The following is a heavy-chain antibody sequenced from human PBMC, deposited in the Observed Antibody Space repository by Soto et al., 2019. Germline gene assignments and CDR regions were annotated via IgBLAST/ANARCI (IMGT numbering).Heavy chain of an antibody. CDR2: IYYSGST. Sequence: PSETLSLTCTVSGGSISSGDYYWSWIRQPPGKGLEWIGSIYYSGSTNYNPSLKSRVTISVDTSKNQFSLKLSSVTAADTAVYYCARAGVIYYDFWSGYSGPYYFDYWGQGTLVTVSS. D-gene: IGHD3-3*01. J-gene: IGHJ4*02. CDR3: ARAGVIYYDFWSGYSGPYYFDY. CDR1: GGSISSGDYY. V-gene: IGHV4-61*08.